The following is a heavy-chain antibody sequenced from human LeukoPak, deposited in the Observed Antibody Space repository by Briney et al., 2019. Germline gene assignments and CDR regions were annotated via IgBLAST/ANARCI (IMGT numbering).Heavy chain of an antibody. CDR1: DYTFTSYG. V-gene: IGHV1-18*01. D-gene: IGHD2-2*03. CDR2: ISAYNGNT. CDR3: ARALHARQLDGDAFDI. J-gene: IGHJ3*02. Sequence: ASVKVSCKASDYTFTSYGISWVRQAPGQGLEWMGWISAYNGNTNYAQKLQGRVTMTTDTSTSTAYMELRSLRPDDTAVYYCARALHARQLDGDAFDIWGQGTMVTVSS.